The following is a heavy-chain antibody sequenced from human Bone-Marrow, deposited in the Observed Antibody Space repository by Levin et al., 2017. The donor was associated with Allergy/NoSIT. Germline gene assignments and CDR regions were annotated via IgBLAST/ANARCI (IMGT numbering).Heavy chain of an antibody. CDR3: AKGSSSLYSYFDS. Sequence: SLKISCAASGFTFEDCVMHWVRQVPGKGLEWVSSITWNSNSIDYGDSVKGRFTISRDNAKNFLYLHMNSLRVEDTAVYYCAKGSSSLYSYFDSWGQGTLVTVSS. J-gene: IGHJ4*02. CDR1: GFTFEDCV. V-gene: IGHV3-9*01. D-gene: IGHD6-13*01. CDR2: ITWNSNSI.